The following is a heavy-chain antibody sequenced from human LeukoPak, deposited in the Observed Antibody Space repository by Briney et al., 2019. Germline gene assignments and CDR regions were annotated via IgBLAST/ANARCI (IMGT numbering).Heavy chain of an antibody. V-gene: IGHV3-7*01. CDR3: ARDPPSYGGNSEKYFQH. CDR1: GFTFSSYW. CDR2: IKPDGSEK. Sequence: GGSLRLSCAASGFTFSSYWMTWVRQAPGKGLEWVANIKPDGSEKYYVDSVKGRFTISRDNAKNSLYLQMNSLRAEDTAVYYCARDPPSYGGNSEKYFQHWGQGTLVTVSS. D-gene: IGHD4-23*01. J-gene: IGHJ1*01.